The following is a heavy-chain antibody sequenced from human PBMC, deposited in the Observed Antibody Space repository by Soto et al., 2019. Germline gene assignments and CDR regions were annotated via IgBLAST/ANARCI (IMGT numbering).Heavy chain of an antibody. V-gene: IGHV1-69*13. CDR1: GGTFSSYA. J-gene: IGHJ6*02. CDR3: ARTRHRLTNYYYGMDV. Sequence: ASVKVSCKASGGTFSSYAISWVRQAPGQGLEWMGGIIPIFGTANYAQKFQGRVTITADESTSTAYMELSSLRPEDTAVYYCARTRHRLTNYYYGMDVWGQGTTVTVSS. CDR2: IIPIFGTA. D-gene: IGHD6-25*01.